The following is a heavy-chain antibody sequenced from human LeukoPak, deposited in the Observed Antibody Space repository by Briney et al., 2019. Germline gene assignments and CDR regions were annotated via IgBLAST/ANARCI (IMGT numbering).Heavy chain of an antibody. J-gene: IGHJ5*02. D-gene: IGHD3-10*01. CDR1: GGTFSSYA. CDR2: IIPILGIA. V-gene: IGHV1-69*04. Sequence: GASVKVSCKASGGTFSSYAISWVRQAPGQGLEWMGRIIPILGIANYAQKFQGRVTITADKSTSTAYMELSSLRSEDTAVHYCARGLSATMVRRVPSGNWFDPWGQGTLVTVSS. CDR3: ARGLSATMVRRVPSGNWFDP.